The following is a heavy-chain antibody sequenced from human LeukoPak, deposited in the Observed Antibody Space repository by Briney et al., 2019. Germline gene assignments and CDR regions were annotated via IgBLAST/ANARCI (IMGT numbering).Heavy chain of an antibody. CDR3: ARGEPRPNQLQGNWFDP. CDR2: IYTSGST. CDR1: GGSISSYY. D-gene: IGHD2-2*01. J-gene: IGHJ5*02. V-gene: IGHV4-4*07. Sequence: PSETLSLTCTASGGSISSYYWSWIRQPAGKGLEWIGRIYTSGSTNYNPSLKSRVTMSVDTSKNQFSLKLSSVTAADTAVYYCARGEPRPNQLQGNWFDPWGQGTLVTVSS.